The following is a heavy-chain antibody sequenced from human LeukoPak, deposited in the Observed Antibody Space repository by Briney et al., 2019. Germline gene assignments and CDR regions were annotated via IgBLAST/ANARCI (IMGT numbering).Heavy chain of an antibody. CDR1: GYTFTGYY. V-gene: IGHV1-2*02. Sequence: ASVKVSCKASGYTFTGYYMHWVRQAPGQGLEWMGWINPNSGGTNYAQKFQGRVTMTRDTSISTAYMELSRLRSDDTAVYYCARVRRVRFLEWLLYYWGQGTLVTVSS. CDR2: INPNSGGT. D-gene: IGHD3-3*01. J-gene: IGHJ4*02. CDR3: ARVRRVRFLEWLLYY.